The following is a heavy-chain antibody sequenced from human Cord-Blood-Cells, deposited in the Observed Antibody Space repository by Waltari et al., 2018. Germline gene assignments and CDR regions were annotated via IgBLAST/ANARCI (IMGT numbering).Heavy chain of an antibody. CDR2: INHSGST. CDR1: GGSFSGYY. Sequence: QVQLQQWGAGLLKPSETLSLTCAVYGGSFSGYYWSWIRQPPGKGLEWIGEINHSGSTNYNPSRKSRVTISVDTSKNQFSLKLSSVTAADTAVYYCARGLPTSGYCSSTSCSNWFDPWGQGTLVTVSS. CDR3: ARGLPTSGYCSSTSCSNWFDP. V-gene: IGHV4-34*01. D-gene: IGHD2-2*01. J-gene: IGHJ5*02.